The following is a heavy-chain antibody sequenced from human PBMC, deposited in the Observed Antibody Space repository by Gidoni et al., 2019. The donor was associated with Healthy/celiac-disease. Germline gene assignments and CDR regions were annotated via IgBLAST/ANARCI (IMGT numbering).Heavy chain of an antibody. CDR1: GFTFSSYS. Sequence: EVQLVESGGGLVKPGGSLRLSCAASGFTFSSYSMNWVRQAPGKGLEWVSSISSSSSYIYYADSGKGRFTISRDNAKNSLYLQMNSLRAEDTAVYYCARDGRTTADYWGQGTLVTVSS. V-gene: IGHV3-21*01. D-gene: IGHD4-17*01. CDR3: ARDGRTTADY. CDR2: ISSSSSYI. J-gene: IGHJ4*02.